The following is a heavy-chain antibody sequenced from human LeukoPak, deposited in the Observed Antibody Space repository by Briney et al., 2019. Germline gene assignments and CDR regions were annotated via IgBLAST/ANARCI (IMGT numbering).Heavy chain of an antibody. V-gene: IGHV4-59*13. D-gene: IGHD2-2*01. CDR1: GGAITNYY. J-gene: IGHJ6*03. Sequence: PSETLSLTCTLSGGAITNYYWSWIRQPPRARREGVGDMYYSGSTNYNPSLKSRVTMSVDASNDQISLKMTSLTAADTAVYYCARAPAGQPYYYMDVWGKGTTVTVSS. CDR3: ARAPAGQPYYYMDV. CDR2: MYYSGST.